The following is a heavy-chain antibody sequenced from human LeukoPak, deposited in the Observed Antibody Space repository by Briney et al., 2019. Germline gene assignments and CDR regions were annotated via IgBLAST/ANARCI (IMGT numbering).Heavy chain of an antibody. CDR3: ATFPYCSSTSCDGYWFDP. Sequence: PGGSLRLSCAASGFTFSSYGMHWVRQAPGKGLEWVAVISYDGSNKYYADSVKGRSTISRDSSKNTLYLQMNSLRAEDTAVYYCATFPYCSSTSCDGYWFDPWGQGTLVTVSS. J-gene: IGHJ5*02. CDR2: ISYDGSNK. D-gene: IGHD2-2*01. V-gene: IGHV3-30*03. CDR1: GFTFSSYG.